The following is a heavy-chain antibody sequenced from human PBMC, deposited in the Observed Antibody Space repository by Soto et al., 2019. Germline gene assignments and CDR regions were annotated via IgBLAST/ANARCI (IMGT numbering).Heavy chain of an antibody. D-gene: IGHD3-22*01. V-gene: IGHV4-30-2*01. CDR3: AGSGYYPNSGMDV. CDR2: IYHSGST. Sequence: QLQLQESGSGLVKPSQTLSLTCAVSGGSISSGGYSWSWIRQPPGKGLEWIGYIYHSGSTYYNPSLESRVTISVDRSKNQFSLKRSSVTAADTAVYYCAGSGYYPNSGMDVWGQGTTVTVSS. CDR1: GGSISSGGYS. J-gene: IGHJ6*02.